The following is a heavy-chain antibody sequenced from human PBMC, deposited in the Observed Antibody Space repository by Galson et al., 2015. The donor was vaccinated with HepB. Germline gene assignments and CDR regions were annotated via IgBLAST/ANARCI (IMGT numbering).Heavy chain of an antibody. V-gene: IGHV3-73*01. CDR2: IRSKATNYAV. CDR1: GFTFSGSA. Sequence: SLRLSCAASGFTFSGSAIHWVRQASGRGPEWIGHIRSKATNYAVLYVPSLKGRFTISRDDSKNMAYLHMRRLKTDDTAVYYCVRSGDCSGYSSRWGQGTLVTVSS. CDR3: VRSGDCSGYSSR. J-gene: IGHJ4*02. D-gene: IGHD6-13*01.